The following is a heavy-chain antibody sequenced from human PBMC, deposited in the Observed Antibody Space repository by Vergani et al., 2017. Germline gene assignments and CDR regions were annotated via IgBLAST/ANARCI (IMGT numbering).Heavy chain of an antibody. V-gene: IGHV3-23*01. CDR1: GFTFNHYA. CDR2: ISGSGGST. D-gene: IGHD5-12*01. Sequence: EVQLLESGGDLVQPGGSLRLSCAASGFTFNHYAMNWVRQAPGKGLEWVSRISGSGGSTYYAGSVKGRFTISRDSSKNTLYLQMNSLSAGDTAVYYCAKANPRNSXYDYLYYYHAMDVWGQGTTVTVSS. J-gene: IGHJ6*02. CDR3: AKANPRNSXYDYLYYYHAMDV.